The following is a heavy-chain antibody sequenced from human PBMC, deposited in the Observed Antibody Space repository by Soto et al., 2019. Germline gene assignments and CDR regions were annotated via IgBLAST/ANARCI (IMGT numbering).Heavy chain of an antibody. Sequence: QVQLVQSGAEVKKPGSSVKVSCKAPGGTFSSYAISWVRQAPGQGLEWMGGIIPIFGTANYAQKFQGRVTITADESTSTGYMELSSPRSGDTAVYYCARSQGGSSSLDIYYYYYYGMDVWGQGTTVTVSS. V-gene: IGHV1-69*01. J-gene: IGHJ6*02. CDR2: IIPIFGTA. D-gene: IGHD2-15*01. CDR3: ARSQGGSSSLDIYYYYYYGMDV. CDR1: GGTFSSYA.